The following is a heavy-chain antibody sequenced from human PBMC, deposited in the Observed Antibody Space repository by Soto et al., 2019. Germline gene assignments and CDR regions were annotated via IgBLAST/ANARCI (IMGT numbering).Heavy chain of an antibody. J-gene: IGHJ6*02. CDR2: IWYDGSNK. V-gene: IGHV3-33*01. CDR1: GFTFSSYG. D-gene: IGHD5-12*01. Sequence: QVQLVESGGGVVQPGRSLRLSCAASGFTFSSYGMHWVRQAPGKGLEWVAVIWYDGSNKYYADSVKGRFTISRDNSKNTLYLQMNSLRAEDTAVYYCARDVGYSGYDDPYYYYYGMDVWGQGTTVTVSS. CDR3: ARDVGYSGYDDPYYYYYGMDV.